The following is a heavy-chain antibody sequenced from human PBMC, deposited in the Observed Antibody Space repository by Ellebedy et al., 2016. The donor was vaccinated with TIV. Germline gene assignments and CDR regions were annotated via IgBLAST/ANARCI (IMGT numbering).Heavy chain of an antibody. J-gene: IGHJ5*02. CDR3: ARDRGDYSISGP. V-gene: IGHV3-74*01. CDR1: GFTFGRYR. D-gene: IGHD4-11*01. Sequence: GGSLRLXXVASGFTFGRYRMNWVRQAPGNKLVWVSRIKSDGSSTTYADSVKGRFTTSRDNARNTLYLQMNSLRGEDTAVYFCARDRGDYSISGPWGQGTLVTVSS. CDR2: IKSDGSST.